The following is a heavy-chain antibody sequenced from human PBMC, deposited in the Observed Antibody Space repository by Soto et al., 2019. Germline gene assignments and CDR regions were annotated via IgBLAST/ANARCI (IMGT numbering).Heavy chain of an antibody. Sequence: GGSLRRSCAASGFTFSDYYLSWIRQAPGKGLEWVSYISSSGSTIYYADSVKGRFTISRDNAKNSLYLQMNSLRAEDTAVYYCARDAKDYGDYVKYYYYMDVWGKGTTVTVSS. CDR3: ARDAKDYGDYVKYYYYMDV. V-gene: IGHV3-11*01. D-gene: IGHD4-17*01. CDR1: GFTFSDYY. CDR2: ISSSGSTI. J-gene: IGHJ6*03.